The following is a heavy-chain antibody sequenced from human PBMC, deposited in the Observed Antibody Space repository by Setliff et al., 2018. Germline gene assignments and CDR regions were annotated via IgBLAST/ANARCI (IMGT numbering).Heavy chain of an antibody. J-gene: IGHJ4*02. Sequence: KTSETLSLTCTVYGGSLSNYYWSWVRQPPGQGPEWIVEINHSGITNYNPSLKGRATISVDTSKNQFSLNLSSVTAADTAVYFCARDNTIVGATDYWGQGTLVTVSS. CDR2: INHSGIT. V-gene: IGHV4-34*01. CDR3: ARDNTIVGATDY. CDR1: GGSLSNYY. D-gene: IGHD1-26*01.